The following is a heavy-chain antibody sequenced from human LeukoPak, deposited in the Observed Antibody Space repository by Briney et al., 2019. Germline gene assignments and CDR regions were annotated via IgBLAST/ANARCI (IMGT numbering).Heavy chain of an antibody. J-gene: IGHJ2*01. CDR3: ARGIRDGYNLLDL. Sequence: SETLSLTCAVYGGSFSGYYWTWIRQPPGKGLEWIGEINHSGSTNYNPSLKSRVTISVDTSKNQFSLKLSSVTAADTAVYYCARGIRDGYNLLDLWGRGTPVTVSS. V-gene: IGHV4-34*01. CDR1: GGSFSGYY. CDR2: INHSGST. D-gene: IGHD5-12*01.